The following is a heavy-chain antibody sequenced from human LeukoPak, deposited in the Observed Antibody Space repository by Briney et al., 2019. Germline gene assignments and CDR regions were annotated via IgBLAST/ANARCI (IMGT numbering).Heavy chain of an antibody. Sequence: GGSLRLSCAASGFTVSVNYMGWVRQAPGKGLEWVSYISSSGSYTNYADSVKGRFTISRDNAKNSLYLQMNSLRAEDTAVYFCARGSGYYDRVLDYWGQGTLVTVSS. D-gene: IGHD3-22*01. J-gene: IGHJ4*02. CDR3: ARGSGYYDRVLDY. CDR1: GFTVSVNY. V-gene: IGHV3-11*03. CDR2: ISSSGSYT.